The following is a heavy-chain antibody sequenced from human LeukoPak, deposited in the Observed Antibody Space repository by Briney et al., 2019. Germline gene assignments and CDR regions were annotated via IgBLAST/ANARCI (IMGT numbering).Heavy chain of an antibody. J-gene: IGHJ6*02. CDR3: AKALGLSYYYGMDV. CDR1: GFTFSSYA. Sequence: GGSLRLSCAASGFTFSSYAMSWVRQAPGKGLEWVSAISGSGGSTYYADSVKGRFTISRDNPKNTLYLQMNSLRAEDTAVYYCAKALGLSYYYGMDVWGQGTTVTVSS. V-gene: IGHV3-23*01. CDR2: ISGSGGST.